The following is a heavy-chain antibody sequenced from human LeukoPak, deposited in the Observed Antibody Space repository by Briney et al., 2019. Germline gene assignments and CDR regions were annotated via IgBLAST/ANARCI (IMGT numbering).Heavy chain of an antibody. V-gene: IGHV1-69*13. J-gene: IGHJ6*02. CDR2: IIPIFGTA. D-gene: IGHD6-13*01. Sequence: SVKVSCKASGGTFSSYAISWVRQAPGQGLEWMGGIIPIFGTANYAQKFQGRVTITADESTSTAYMELSGLRSEDTAVYYCARDQIPYSSSSTAYYYYGMDVWGQGTTVTVSS. CDR3: ARDQIPYSSSSTAYYYYGMDV. CDR1: GGTFSSYA.